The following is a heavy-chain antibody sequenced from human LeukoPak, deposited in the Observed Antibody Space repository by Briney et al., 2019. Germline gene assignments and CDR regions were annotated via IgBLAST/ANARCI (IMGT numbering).Heavy chain of an antibody. CDR3: ARVPSYSSTHYYYYYYYMDV. V-gene: IGHV3-21*01. J-gene: IGHJ6*03. CDR2: ISSSSSYI. CDR1: GFTFSSYS. Sequence: GGSLRLSCAASGFTFSSYSMNWVRQAPGKGLEWVSSISSSSSYIYYADSVKGRFTISRDNAKNSLYLQMNSLRAEDTAVYYCARVPSYSSTHYYYYYYYMDVWGKGTTVTVSS. D-gene: IGHD6-13*01.